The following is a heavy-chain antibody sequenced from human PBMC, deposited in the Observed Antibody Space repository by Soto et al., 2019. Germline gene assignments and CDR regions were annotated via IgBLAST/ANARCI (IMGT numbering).Heavy chain of an antibody. V-gene: IGHV3-74*01. Sequence: EVQLVGSGGGLVQPGGSLRLSCAASGFSFSSYWIHWVRKAPGKGLVWVSRIKTDGSSTDYADSVKGRFTISRDNAKNTLYLQMNSLSAEDTAVYYCAKREGNTYGLFHWGQATVVTVSS. CDR3: AKREGNTYGLFH. J-gene: IGHJ4*02. CDR2: IKTDGSST. D-gene: IGHD5-18*01. CDR1: GFSFSSYW.